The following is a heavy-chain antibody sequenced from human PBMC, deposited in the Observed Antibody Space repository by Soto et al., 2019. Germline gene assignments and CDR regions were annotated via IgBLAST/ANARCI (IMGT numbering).Heavy chain of an antibody. D-gene: IGHD1-1*01. CDR3: ARDLQAGTDNVNWFAP. J-gene: IGHJ5*02. CDR1: GFSISRSA. CDR2: IAYDGSNR. V-gene: IGHV3-30*04. Sequence: VQLVESGGGVVQPGRSLRLSCAASGFSISRSAMHWFRHAPGKGLEWVAVIAYDGSNRWYADSAKGRFTISRDNSKNTVYLEMSSRRGEDTAVYYCARDLQAGTDNVNWFAPWGQGTRVTVSS.